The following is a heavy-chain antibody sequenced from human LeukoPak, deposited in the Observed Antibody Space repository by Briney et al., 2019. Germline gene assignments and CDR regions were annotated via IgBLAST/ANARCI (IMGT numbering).Heavy chain of an antibody. CDR3: AKDRVRDKEGYFQH. V-gene: IGHV3-30*02. D-gene: IGHD5-24*01. CDR1: GFTFSSYG. Sequence: GGSLRLSCAASGFTFSSYGMNWVRQAPGKGLEWVAFIRSDGGDKYYADSVKGRFAISRDNSKSTLGLQMNSLRAEDTAVYYCAKDRVRDKEGYFQHWGQGTLVTVSS. J-gene: IGHJ1*01. CDR2: IRSDGGDK.